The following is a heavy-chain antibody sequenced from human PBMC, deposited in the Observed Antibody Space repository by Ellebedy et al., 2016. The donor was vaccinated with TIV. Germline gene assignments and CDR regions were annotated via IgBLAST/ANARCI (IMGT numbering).Heavy chain of an antibody. D-gene: IGHD6-13*01. CDR1: GGSISSYY. CDR2: IYYSGST. J-gene: IGHJ5*02. V-gene: IGHV4-59*08. CDR3: ARLISYSSSLGVDP. Sequence: SETLSLTCTVSGGSISSYYWSWIRQPPGKGLEWIGYIYYSGSTNYNPSLKSRVTISVDTSKNQFSLKLSSVTAADTAVYYCARLISYSSSLGVDPWGQGTLVTVSS.